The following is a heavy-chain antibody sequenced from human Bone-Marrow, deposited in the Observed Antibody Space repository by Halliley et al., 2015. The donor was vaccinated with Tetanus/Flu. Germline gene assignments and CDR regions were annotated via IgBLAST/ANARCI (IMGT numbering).Heavy chain of an antibody. V-gene: IGHV4-34*01. Sequence: TLSLTCAVSGGSLSGYYWSWIRQPPGKGLEWIGEIQHRGNTNYNPSLQSRVTISVDTSKNQISLRLNSVTAADTAVYYCARSLYYEAGGFLTPPDLNFFYCGMCVWGQGTTVTVSS. CDR1: GGSLSGYY. D-gene: IGHD3-16*01. J-gene: IGHJ6*02. CDR2: IQHRGNT. CDR3: ARSLYYEAGGFLTPPDLNFFYCGMCV.